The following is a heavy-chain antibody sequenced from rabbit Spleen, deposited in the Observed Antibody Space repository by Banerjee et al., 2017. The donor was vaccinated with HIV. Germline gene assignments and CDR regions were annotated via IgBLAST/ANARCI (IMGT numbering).Heavy chain of an antibody. CDR3: ARDLDDVIGWNFGW. CDR2: IDAVFGTT. Sequence: QEQLVESGGGLVQPGESLKLSCKASGFDFSNYGVSWVRQAPGKGLEWIGYIDAVFGTTYYATWVNGRFTISSHNAQNTLFLQLNSLTAADTATYFCARDLDDVIGWNFGWWGQGTLVTVS. J-gene: IGHJ3*01. V-gene: IGHV1S47*01. D-gene: IGHD4-1*01. CDR1: GFDFSNYG.